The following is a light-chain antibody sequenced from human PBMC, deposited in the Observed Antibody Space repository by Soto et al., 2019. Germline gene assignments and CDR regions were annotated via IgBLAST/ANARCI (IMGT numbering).Light chain of an antibody. CDR1: RTVLYISNNKNH. J-gene: IGKJ5*01. V-gene: IGKV4-1*01. Sequence: DIVMTQSPASLAVSLAERATINCKSSRTVLYISNNKNHLAWYQQKPGQPPKLLIYWGSTRESGVPDRFSGSGSGTDFTLTISSLQAEDAAVYYCQQYYSSPITFGQGTRLEIK. CDR2: WGS. CDR3: QQYYSSPIT.